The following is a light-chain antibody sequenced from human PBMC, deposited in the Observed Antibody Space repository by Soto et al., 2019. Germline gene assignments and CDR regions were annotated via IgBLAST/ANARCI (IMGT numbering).Light chain of an antibody. J-gene: IGKJ2*01. V-gene: IGKV3-20*01. CDR2: EAS. CDR1: QSVGSTY. CDR3: QLFDSSPRYT. Sequence: EILLTQSPGTLSLSPGERATLSCRTSQSVGSTYLAWYQQKPGQAPRLLIYEASRRATGIPDRFSGGGSGTDFTLTISSLEPEDFAVYYCQLFDSSPRYTFGQGTKLEIK.